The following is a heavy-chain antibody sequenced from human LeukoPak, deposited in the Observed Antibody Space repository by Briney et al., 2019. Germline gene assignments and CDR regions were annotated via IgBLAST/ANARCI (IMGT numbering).Heavy chain of an antibody. Sequence: SETLSLTCAVSGGSMSSGGYSWSWIRQPPGKGLEFIGYIYHSGNTYYIPSLKSRVTISVDRSKNQLSLKLTSVTAADTAVYFCAKMSSSSNWFDPWGQGTLVTVSS. CDR1: GGSMSSGGYS. V-gene: IGHV4-30-2*01. J-gene: IGHJ5*02. CDR2: IYHSGNT. D-gene: IGHD6-6*01. CDR3: AKMSSSSNWFDP.